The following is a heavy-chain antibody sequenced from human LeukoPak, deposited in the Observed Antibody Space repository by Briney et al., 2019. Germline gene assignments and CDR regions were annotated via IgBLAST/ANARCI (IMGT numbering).Heavy chain of an antibody. Sequence: ASVNVSCKASGYTFTGYYMHWVRQAPGQGLEWMGWINPNSGGTNYAQKFQGWVTMTRDTSISTAYMELSRLRSDDTAVYYCAREIVVGGYYGMDVWGQGPTVTVSS. D-gene: IGHD2-21*01. V-gene: IGHV1-2*04. CDR1: GYTFTGYY. CDR2: INPNSGGT. CDR3: AREIVVGGYYGMDV. J-gene: IGHJ6*02.